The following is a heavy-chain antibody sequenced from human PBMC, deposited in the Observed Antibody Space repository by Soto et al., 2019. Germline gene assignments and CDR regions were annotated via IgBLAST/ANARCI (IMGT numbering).Heavy chain of an antibody. Sequence: EVQLVESGGGLVKPGGSLRLSCAASGFTFSNAWMSWVRRAPGKGLEWVGRIKSDAYGGAIDYAAPVKGRFTISRDDSKNTLFLQMNNLKAEDTALYYCAKDYVVMFGGPIGSWGQGTLVSVSS. CDR1: GFTFSNAW. CDR3: AKDYVVMFGGPIGS. CDR2: IKSDAYGGAI. V-gene: IGHV3-15*01. J-gene: IGHJ5*02. D-gene: IGHD3-16*01.